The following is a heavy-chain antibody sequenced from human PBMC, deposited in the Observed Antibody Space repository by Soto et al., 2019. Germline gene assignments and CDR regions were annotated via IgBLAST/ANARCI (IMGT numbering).Heavy chain of an antibody. CDR3: VRSGYCTNGVCYFGDFDY. V-gene: IGHV1-8*01. D-gene: IGHD2-8*01. Sequence: QVQLVQSGAEVKKPGASVKVSCKASGYTFSSYDINWVRQATGQGHEWMGWMKPTSGNTGYAQKFQGRVTMTRDTSISTAYLELSSLRSEDTAVYYCVRSGYCTNGVCYFGDFDYWCQGNLVTVSS. CDR1: GYTFSSYD. J-gene: IGHJ4*02. CDR2: MKPTSGNT.